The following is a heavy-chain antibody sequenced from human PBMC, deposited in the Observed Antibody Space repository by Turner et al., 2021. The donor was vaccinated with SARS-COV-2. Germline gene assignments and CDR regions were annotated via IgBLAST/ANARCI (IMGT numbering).Heavy chain of an antibody. CDR1: GSPLRRWA. V-gene: IGHV3-23*01. Sequence: VQLFESGRGLLQPGGPLRLTCVVAGSPLRRWAMGWVRQGPGKGLEWVSSISVSGGSTYFADFVKGRFTISRDNAKNSLYLQMNSLRAEDTAVYYCARDHRPVVVPAAKRAGSYYYGMDVWGQGTTVTVSS. D-gene: IGHD2-2*01. CDR3: ARDHRPVVVPAAKRAGSYYYGMDV. CDR2: ISVSGGST. J-gene: IGHJ6*02.